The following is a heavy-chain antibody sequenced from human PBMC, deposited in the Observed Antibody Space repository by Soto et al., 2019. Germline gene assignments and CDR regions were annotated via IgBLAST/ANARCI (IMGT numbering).Heavy chain of an antibody. V-gene: IGHV1-18*04. Sequence: QVQLVQSGAEVKKPGASMKVSCKASGYTFTSHGISWVRQAPGQALEWMGWNNVYNGDTNYARKFQGRVSMTADASTNTSSPEVRSLRSDETAEYYCASDALGVPLLATIHFGQWGQGTLV. J-gene: IGHJ4*02. D-gene: IGHD5-12*01. CDR2: NNVYNGDT. CDR3: ASDALGVPLLATIHFGQ. CDR1: GYTFTSHG.